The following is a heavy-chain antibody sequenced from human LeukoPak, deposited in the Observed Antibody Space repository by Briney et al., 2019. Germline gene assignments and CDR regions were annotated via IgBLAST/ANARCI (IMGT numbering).Heavy chain of an antibody. CDR3: ARDGSGDYVGDY. CDR1: GFTFSSYA. V-gene: IGHV3-30-3*01. CDR2: ISYDGSNK. J-gene: IGHJ4*02. D-gene: IGHD4-17*01. Sequence: PGRSLRLSCAASGFTFSSYAMHWVRQAPGQGLEWLAVISYDGSNKYYADSVKGRFTISRDTSKNTLYLQMNSLRAEDTAVSYCARDGSGDYVGDYWGQGTLVTVSS.